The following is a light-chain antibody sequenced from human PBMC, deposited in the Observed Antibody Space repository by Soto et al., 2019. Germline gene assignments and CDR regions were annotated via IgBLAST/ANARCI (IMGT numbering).Light chain of an antibody. Sequence: EIVLTQSPATLSLSPGERATLSCRASQRISSNLAWYQQKPGQAPRLLIYDASTRATGIPGRFTGSGSGTDFTLTISSLEPEDFAIYYCQQRHNWPPLTFGGGTRVEIK. V-gene: IGKV3-11*01. CDR3: QQRHNWPPLT. CDR2: DAS. J-gene: IGKJ4*01. CDR1: QRISSN.